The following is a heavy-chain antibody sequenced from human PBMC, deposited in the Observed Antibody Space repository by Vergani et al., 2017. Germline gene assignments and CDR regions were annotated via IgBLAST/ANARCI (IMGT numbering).Heavy chain of an antibody. CDR1: GYTFTSYG. Sequence: QVQLVQSGAVVKKPGASVKVSCKASGYTFTSYGISWVRQAPGQGLEWMGWINAYNGYTNYAQHVQVRVTMTTDTSTSTAYMELKSLRSDDTAVYYCARESYCGGGRCAPPTGYWGQGTLVTVSS. CDR3: ARESYCGGGRCAPPTGY. V-gene: IGHV1-18*01. J-gene: IGHJ4*02. D-gene: IGHD2-15*01. CDR2: INAYNGYT.